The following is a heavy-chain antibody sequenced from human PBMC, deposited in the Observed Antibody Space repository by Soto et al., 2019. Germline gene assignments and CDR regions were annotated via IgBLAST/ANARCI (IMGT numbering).Heavy chain of an antibody. Sequence: QVQLQQWGAGLLKPSETLSLTCAVYGGSFSGYYWSWIRQPPGKGLEWIGEINHSGSTNYNPSLKGRVTISVDTSKNQFSLKLSSVTAADTAVYYCARGQKKRVDYWGQGTLVTVSS. V-gene: IGHV4-34*01. CDR3: ARGQKKRVDY. J-gene: IGHJ4*02. CDR1: GGSFSGYY. CDR2: INHSGST.